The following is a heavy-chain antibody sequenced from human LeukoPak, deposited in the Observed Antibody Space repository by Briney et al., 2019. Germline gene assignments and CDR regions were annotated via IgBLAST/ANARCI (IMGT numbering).Heavy chain of an antibody. V-gene: IGHV3-21*01. CDR1: GFTFSSYS. D-gene: IGHD2-15*01. CDR2: ISSSSSYI. CDR3: ARIVVVVAATILSHPIDY. Sequence: GGSLRLSCAASGFTFSSYSMNWVRQAPGKGLEWVSSISSSSSYIYYADSVKGRFTISRDNAKNSLYLQMNSLRAEDTAVYYCARIVVVVAATILSHPIDYWGQETLVTVSS. J-gene: IGHJ4*02.